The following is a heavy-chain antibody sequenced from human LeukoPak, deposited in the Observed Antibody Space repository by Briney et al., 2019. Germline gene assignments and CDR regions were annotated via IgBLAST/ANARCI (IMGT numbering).Heavy chain of an antibody. CDR1: GFTFSSYA. Sequence: GGSLRLSCTASGFTFSSYAMSWVRQAPGKGLEWVSAISGSGGSTYYADSVKGRFTISRDDSKNTLYLQMNSLRAEDTAVYYCAKDRGSGSYALDPWGQGTLVTVSS. CDR3: AKDRGSGSYALDP. D-gene: IGHD3-10*01. V-gene: IGHV3-23*01. CDR2: ISGSGGST. J-gene: IGHJ5*02.